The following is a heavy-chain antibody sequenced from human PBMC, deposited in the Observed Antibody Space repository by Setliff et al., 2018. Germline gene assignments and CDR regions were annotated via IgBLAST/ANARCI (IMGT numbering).Heavy chain of an antibody. CDR1: GGSFSTYY. CDR2: INHSGST. CDR3: TVYNTGSSKDHY. D-gene: IGHD2-8*02. V-gene: IGHV4-34*01. J-gene: IGHJ4*02. Sequence: SETLSLTCAVYGGSFSTYYWIRIRQPPGKGLEWIGEINHSGSTNYNPSLKSRVTISVDTSKNQFSLKLSSVTAADTALYYCTVYNTGSSKDHYWGQGTPVT.